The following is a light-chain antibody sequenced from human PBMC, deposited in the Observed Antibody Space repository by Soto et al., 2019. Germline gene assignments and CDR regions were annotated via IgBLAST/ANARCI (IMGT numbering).Light chain of an antibody. CDR3: QQYGSSPFT. CDR1: QSVSSSY. V-gene: IGKV3-20*01. CDR2: GAS. Sequence: EIVLTQSPGTLSLSPGERATLSCRASQSVSSSYLAWYQQKPGQAPRLLIYGASSRATGIPDRFSDSGSGTDFTLTISRLETEDFAVYYCQQYGSSPFTFGPGTKVDIK. J-gene: IGKJ3*01.